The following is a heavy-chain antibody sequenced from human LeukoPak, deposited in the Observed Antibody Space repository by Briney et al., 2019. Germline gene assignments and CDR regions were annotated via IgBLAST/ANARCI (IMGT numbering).Heavy chain of an antibody. Sequence: PSETLSLTCAVSGGSISSGDYSWSWIRQPPGRGLEWIGNISYSGRTNSNPSLKSRVTISLDTSKNQLSLKLSSVTAADTAVYYCARADSDWYFPFDYWGQGTLVTVSS. D-gene: IGHD6-19*01. J-gene: IGHJ4*02. V-gene: IGHV4-30-4*07. CDR1: GGSISSGDYS. CDR3: ARADSDWYFPFDY. CDR2: ISYSGRT.